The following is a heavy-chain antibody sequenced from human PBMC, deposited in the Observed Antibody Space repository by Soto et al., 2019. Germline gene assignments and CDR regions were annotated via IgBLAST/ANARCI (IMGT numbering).Heavy chain of an antibody. Sequence: SETLSLSCAVYGGSFSGYYWSWIRQPPGKGLEWIGEINHSGSTNYNPSLKSRVTISVDTSKNQFSLKLSSVTAADTAVYYCARGGPRYSGSYWVIRAFDIWGQGTMVTVSS. CDR2: INHSGST. CDR1: GGSFSGYY. CDR3: ARGGPRYSGSYWVIRAFDI. V-gene: IGHV4-34*01. J-gene: IGHJ3*02. D-gene: IGHD1-26*01.